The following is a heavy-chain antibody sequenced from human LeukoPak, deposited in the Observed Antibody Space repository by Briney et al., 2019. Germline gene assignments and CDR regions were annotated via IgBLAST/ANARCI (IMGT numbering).Heavy chain of an antibody. CDR3: ARGSRGSGYDY. V-gene: IGHV4-59*01. CDR1: GGSISSYY. Sequence: SETLSLTCTVSGGSISSYYWSWIRQPPGKGLEWIGYIYYSGSTNYNPSLKSRVTISVDTSKNQFSLKLSSVTAADTAVYYCARGSRGSGYDYWGQGTLVTVSS. J-gene: IGHJ4*02. D-gene: IGHD5-12*01. CDR2: IYYSGST.